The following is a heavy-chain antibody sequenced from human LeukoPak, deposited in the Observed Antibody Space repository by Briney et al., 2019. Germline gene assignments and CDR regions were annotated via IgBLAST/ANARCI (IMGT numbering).Heavy chain of an antibody. CDR3: ARGSLTGEYGMDV. V-gene: IGHV3-48*03. CDR1: GFTFSSYE. J-gene: IGHJ6*02. CDR2: ISSSGRTI. D-gene: IGHD1-20*01. Sequence: GGSLRLSCAASGFTFSSYEMNWVRQAPGKGLEWISYISSSGRTIYYADSVKGRFTIFRDNAKNSLYLQMNSLRVEDTAVYYCARGSLTGEYGMDVWGQGTTVTVS.